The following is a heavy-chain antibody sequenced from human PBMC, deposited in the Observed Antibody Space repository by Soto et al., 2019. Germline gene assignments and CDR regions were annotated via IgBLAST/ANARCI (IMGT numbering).Heavy chain of an antibody. CDR2: ISAYNGNT. D-gene: IGHD2-2*01. CDR1: GYTFTNYG. J-gene: IGHJ4*02. CDR3: ARVGAYCVSTSCHDY. Sequence: QVQLVQSGAEVKKPGASVKVSCKASGYTFTNYGISWVRQAPGQGLECMGWISAYNGNTDYAQKIQGRVTMTTDTSTSTAYMELRGLRSGDTAVYYCARVGAYCVSTSCHDYWGQGTLVTVSS. V-gene: IGHV1-18*01.